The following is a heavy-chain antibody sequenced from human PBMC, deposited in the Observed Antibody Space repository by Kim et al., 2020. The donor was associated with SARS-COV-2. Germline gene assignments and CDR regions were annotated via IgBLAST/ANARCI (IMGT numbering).Heavy chain of an antibody. D-gene: IGHD4-17*01. J-gene: IGHJ3*02. V-gene: IGHV3-9*01. CDR1: GFTFDDYA. CDR2: ISWNSGSI. CDR3: AKDYGDYGLDAFDI. Sequence: GGSLRLSCAASGFTFDDYAMHWVRQAPGKGLEWVSGISWNSGSIGYADSVKGRFTISRDNAKNSLYLQMNSLRAEDTVLYYCAKDYGDYGLDAFDIWGQGTMVTVSS.